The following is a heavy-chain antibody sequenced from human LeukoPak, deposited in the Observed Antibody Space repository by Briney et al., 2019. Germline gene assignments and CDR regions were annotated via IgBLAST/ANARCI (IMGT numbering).Heavy chain of an antibody. CDR3: ARGYSSSGWSDP. CDR1: GGSISNYY. D-gene: IGHD6-6*01. J-gene: IGHJ5*02. V-gene: IGHV4-59*01. CDR2: IYYTGST. Sequence: SETLSLTCTVSGGSISNYYWSWIRQPPGKGLEWIGYIYYTGSTNYNPSLKSRVTISVDTSKNQFSLKLSSVTAADTALYYCARGYSSSGWSDPWGQGTLVIVSS.